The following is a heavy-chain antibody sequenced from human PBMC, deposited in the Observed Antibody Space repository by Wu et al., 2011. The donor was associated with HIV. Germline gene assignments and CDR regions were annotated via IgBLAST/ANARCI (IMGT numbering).Heavy chain of an antibody. CDR1: GYTFTNYA. J-gene: IGHJ5*02. Sequence: QVQLVQSGAEVKKPGASVKVSCKASGYTFTNYAIHWVRQAPGQGLEWMGWISAYNGDTNYAQKLQDRVTMTTDTSTSTAYMELRSLRSDDTAVYYCARGKDIVVVPSFDWFDPWGQGTLGHRLL. CDR3: ARGKDIVVVPSFDWFDP. CDR2: ISAYNGDT. V-gene: IGHV1-18*01. D-gene: IGHD2-2*01.